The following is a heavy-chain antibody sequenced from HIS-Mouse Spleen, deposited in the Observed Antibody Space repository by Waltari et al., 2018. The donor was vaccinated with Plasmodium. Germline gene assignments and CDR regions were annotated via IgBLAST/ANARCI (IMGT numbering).Heavy chain of an antibody. Sequence: QVQLVESGGGVVQPGRSLRLSCAASGFTFSSYGMHWVRQVPGKGLEWVAVISYDGSNKYYADSVKGRFTISRDNSKNTLYLQMNSLRAEDTAVYYCAKDRRSSSWYVDYWGQGTLVTVSS. CDR3: AKDRRSSSWYVDY. D-gene: IGHD6-13*01. CDR1: GFTFSSYG. J-gene: IGHJ4*02. V-gene: IGHV3-30*18. CDR2: ISYDGSNK.